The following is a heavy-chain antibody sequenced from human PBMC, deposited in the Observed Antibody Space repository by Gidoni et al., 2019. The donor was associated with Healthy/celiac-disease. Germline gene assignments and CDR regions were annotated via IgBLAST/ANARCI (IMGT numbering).Heavy chain of an antibody. Sequence: EVQLVESGGGLVQPGGSLRLSCAASGFTFSSYAMSWVRQAPGKGPEWVAAISGSGGSTYYADSVKGRFTISRDNSKNTLYLQMNSLRAEDTAVYYCAKGSSIATKPILYYYYYYMDVWGKGTTVTVSS. J-gene: IGHJ6*03. CDR3: AKGSSIATKPILYYYYYYMDV. D-gene: IGHD6-6*01. V-gene: IGHV3-23*04. CDR2: ISGSGGST. CDR1: GFTFSSYA.